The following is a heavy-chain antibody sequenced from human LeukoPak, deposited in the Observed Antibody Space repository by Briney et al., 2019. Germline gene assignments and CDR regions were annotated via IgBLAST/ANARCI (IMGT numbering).Heavy chain of an antibody. Sequence: GSLRLSCAASGFSFSSYWMNWVRQAPGKGLEWVANIKQDGSEKYYVDSAKGRFTISRDNAKNSLYLQMNSLRAEDTAVYYCASGGYSFFYWGQGTLVTVSS. CDR2: IKQDGSEK. V-gene: IGHV3-7*03. CDR1: GFSFSSYW. D-gene: IGHD5-18*01. J-gene: IGHJ4*02. CDR3: ASGGYSFFY.